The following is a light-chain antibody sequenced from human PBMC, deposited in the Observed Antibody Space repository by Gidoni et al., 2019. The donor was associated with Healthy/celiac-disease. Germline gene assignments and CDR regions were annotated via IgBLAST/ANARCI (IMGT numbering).Light chain of an antibody. CDR1: QSISSY. Sequence: DIQMTQSPSSLSASVGDRVTITCRASQSISSYLNWYQQKPGKAPKLLIYAASSLQSGVPSRFSGSGSGTDFPLTISSLQPEDFATYYCQQSYSTPRTFXQXTKVEIK. J-gene: IGKJ1*01. CDR3: QQSYSTPRT. CDR2: AAS. V-gene: IGKV1-39*01.